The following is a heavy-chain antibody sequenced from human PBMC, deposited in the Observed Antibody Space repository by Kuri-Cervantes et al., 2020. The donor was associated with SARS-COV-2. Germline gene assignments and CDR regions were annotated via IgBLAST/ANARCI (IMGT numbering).Heavy chain of an antibody. D-gene: IGHD3-10*01. V-gene: IGHV4-39*07. CDR1: GGSISSSSYY. J-gene: IGHJ5*02. Sequence: SETLSLTCTVSGGSISSSSYYWGWIRQPPGKGLEWIGSIYYSGSTNYNPSLKSRVTISVDTSKNQFSLKLSSVTAADTAVYYCAREGLLWSNWFDPWGQGTLVTVS. CDR3: AREGLLWSNWFDP. CDR2: IYYSGST.